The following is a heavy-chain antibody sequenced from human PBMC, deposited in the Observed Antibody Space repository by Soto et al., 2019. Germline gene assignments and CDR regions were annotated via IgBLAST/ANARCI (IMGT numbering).Heavy chain of an antibody. J-gene: IGHJ6*02. CDR1: GGSVSSGSYY. CDR3: ARAHSGYDPLGMDV. D-gene: IGHD5-12*01. V-gene: IGHV4-61*01. CDR2: ISETGSG. Sequence: QVQLQESGPGLVKPSETLAVTCTVSGGSVSSGSYYWSWIRQPPGKGLEWVGCISETGSGDYNHSLKSRVTISVHTSKRQFSLMLNSVTAAYTAVYYCARAHSGYDPLGMDVWGQGTTVTVSS.